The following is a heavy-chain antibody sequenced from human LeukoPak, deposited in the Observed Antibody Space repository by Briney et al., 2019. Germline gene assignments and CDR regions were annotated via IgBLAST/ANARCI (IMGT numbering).Heavy chain of an antibody. J-gene: IGHJ5*02. CDR2: INSDGSST. CDR3: ARDRYSNWFDP. Sequence: GGSLRLSCAASGFTFSNYWVHWVRQAPGKGLVWVSRINSDGSSTSYADSVKGRFTISRDNAKNTLYLQMNSLRAEDTAVYYCARDRYSNWFDPWGQGTLVTVSS. D-gene: IGHD1-26*01. V-gene: IGHV3-74*01. CDR1: GFTFSNYW.